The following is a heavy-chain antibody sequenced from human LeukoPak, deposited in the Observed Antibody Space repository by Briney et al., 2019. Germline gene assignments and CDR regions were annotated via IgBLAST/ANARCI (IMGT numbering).Heavy chain of an antibody. J-gene: IGHJ5*01. CDR1: GFSFSAYA. CDR2: ISESGDST. V-gene: IGHV3-23*01. Sequence: GGSLRLSCSDSGFSFSAYAMSWGRQTPGKGLQWVSTISESGDSTYYADFVKGRLTVSRDNSKNMMYLQMNSLRGEDTAVYYCAKTILRFLDLTMSIPNWFDSWGQGTLVTVSS. CDR3: AKTILRFLDLTMSIPNWFDS. D-gene: IGHD3-3*01.